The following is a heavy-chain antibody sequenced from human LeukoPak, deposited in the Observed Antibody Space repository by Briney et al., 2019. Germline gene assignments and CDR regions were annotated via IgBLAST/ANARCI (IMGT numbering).Heavy chain of an antibody. CDR1: GFTVSSNY. D-gene: IGHD5-12*01. J-gene: IGHJ6*02. V-gene: IGHV3-53*01. Sequence: GGSLRLSCAASGFTVSSNYMSWVRQAPGKGLEWVSVIYSGDSTYYADSVKGRFTISRDNSKNTLYLQMNSLRAEDTAVYYCAREGLEWLRSYYYHGMDVWGQGTTVTVSS. CDR3: AREGLEWLRSYYYHGMDV. CDR2: IYSGDST.